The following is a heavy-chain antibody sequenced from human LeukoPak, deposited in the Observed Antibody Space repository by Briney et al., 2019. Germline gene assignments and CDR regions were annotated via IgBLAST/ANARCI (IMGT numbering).Heavy chain of an antibody. CDR3: ARDKFLRGYSFIDY. V-gene: IGHV4-4*07. CDR1: GSSISSYY. D-gene: IGHD5-18*01. CDR2: IFTSGST. J-gene: IGHJ4*02. Sequence: SETLSLTCTVSGSSISSYYWSWIRQPAGKGLEWVGRIFTSGSTNYNPPLKSRVTLSVDTSKNQFSLKLSSVTAADTAVYYCARDKFLRGYSFIDYWGQGTLVTVSS.